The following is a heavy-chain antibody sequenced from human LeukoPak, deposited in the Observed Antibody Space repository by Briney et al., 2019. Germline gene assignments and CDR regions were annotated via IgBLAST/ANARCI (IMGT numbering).Heavy chain of an antibody. D-gene: IGHD4-17*01. CDR1: GFTSSSYW. J-gene: IGHJ4*02. V-gene: IGHV3-74*01. CDR3: ARVSPEGDYDY. CDR2: INSDGSSP. Sequence: PGGSLRLSCAASGFTSSSYWMHWVRQAPGKGLVWVSRINSDGSSPSYADSVKGRFTISRDNAKNTLYLQMNSLRVEDTAVYYCARVSPEGDYDYWGQGTLVTVSS.